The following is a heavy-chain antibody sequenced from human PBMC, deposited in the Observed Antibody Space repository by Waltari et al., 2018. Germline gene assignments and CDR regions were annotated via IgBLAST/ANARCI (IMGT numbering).Heavy chain of an antibody. V-gene: IGHV4-39*07. CDR2: IYYSGST. CDR1: GGSISSSSYY. CDR3: ARRPTTVTSGGFDY. Sequence: QLQLQESGPGLVKTSETLTLTCTVSGGSISSSSYYWGWIRQPPGKGLEWIGSIYYSGSTYYNPSLQSRVTISVDTSKNQFSLKLSSVTAADTAVYYCARRPTTVTSGGFDYWCQGTLVTVSS. D-gene: IGHD4-17*01. J-gene: IGHJ4*02.